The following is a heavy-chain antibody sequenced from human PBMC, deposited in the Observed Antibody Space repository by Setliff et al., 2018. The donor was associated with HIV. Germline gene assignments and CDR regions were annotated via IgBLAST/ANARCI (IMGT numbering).Heavy chain of an antibody. V-gene: IGHV4-31*03. CDR3: ARVPNWGSAPFAYDV. CDR1: GASISSGGYY. Sequence: PPETLSLTCTVSGASISSGGYYWNWIRQLPGKGLEWIGYILDSGSTYYNPSLRGRLSMSIDTSANQFSVELTSVTAADTALYFCARVPNWGSAPFAYDVWGLGTMVTVSS. J-gene: IGHJ3*01. CDR2: ILDSGST. D-gene: IGHD7-27*01.